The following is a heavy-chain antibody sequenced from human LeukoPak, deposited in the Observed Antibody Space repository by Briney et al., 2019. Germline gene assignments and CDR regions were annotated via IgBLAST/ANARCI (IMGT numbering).Heavy chain of an antibody. J-gene: IGHJ6*03. CDR1: GFTFSNYV. Sequence: GGSLRLSCAGSGFTFSNYVMSWVRQAPGKGLEWVSYISSSSSTIYYADSVKGRFTISRDNAKNSLYLQMNSLRAEDTAVYYCARAHDFWSGYPDYYYYYMDVWGKGTTVTVSS. CDR3: ARAHDFWSGYPDYYYYYMDV. D-gene: IGHD3-3*01. V-gene: IGHV3-48*01. CDR2: ISSSSSTI.